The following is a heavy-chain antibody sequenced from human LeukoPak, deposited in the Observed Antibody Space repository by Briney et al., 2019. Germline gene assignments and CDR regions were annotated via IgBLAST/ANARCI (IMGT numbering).Heavy chain of an antibody. D-gene: IGHD3-3*01. Sequence: GGSLRLSCAASGFTVSSNYMSWVRQAPGKGLEWVSVIYSGGSTYYADSVKGRFTISRDNSKNTLYLQMNSLRAEDTAVYYCARVHDFWSGYCDYWGQGTLVTVSS. J-gene: IGHJ4*02. CDR3: ARVHDFWSGYCDY. V-gene: IGHV3-66*01. CDR2: IYSGGST. CDR1: GFTVSSNY.